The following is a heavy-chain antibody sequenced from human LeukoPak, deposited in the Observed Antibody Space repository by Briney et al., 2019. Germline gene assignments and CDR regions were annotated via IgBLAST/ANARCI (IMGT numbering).Heavy chain of an antibody. V-gene: IGHV4-4*07. D-gene: IGHD5-12*01. Sequence: SETLSLTCTVSGGSISSYYWSWIRQPAGKGLEWIGRIYTSGSTYYNPSLKSRVTISVDTSKNQFSLKLSSVTAADTAVYYCARGEVGYSGYDPLDYWGQGTLVTVSS. CDR1: GGSISSYY. J-gene: IGHJ4*02. CDR3: ARGEVGYSGYDPLDY. CDR2: IYTSGST.